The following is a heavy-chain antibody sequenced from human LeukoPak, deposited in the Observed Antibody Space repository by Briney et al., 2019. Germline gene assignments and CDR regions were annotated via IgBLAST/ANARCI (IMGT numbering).Heavy chain of an antibody. CDR3: ARDPYGDALFV. D-gene: IGHD3-10*01. Sequence: PGGSLRRCCAAAGFRVANNNMSWVRQAPGKGLEWVSVMYTGGTTYYADSVKGRFTISRDYSKNTLYLQMNSLRGDDTAVYYFARDPYGDALFVRDQGTMVTVSS. CDR2: MYTGGTT. CDR1: GFRVANNN. J-gene: IGHJ3*01. V-gene: IGHV3-53*01.